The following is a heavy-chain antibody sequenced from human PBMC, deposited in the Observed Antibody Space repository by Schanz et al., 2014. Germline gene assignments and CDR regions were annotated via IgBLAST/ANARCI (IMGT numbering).Heavy chain of an antibody. V-gene: IGHV3-30*03. CDR1: GFTFSSYG. CDR3: ARDRQQLVGRIGYYYGMDV. J-gene: IGHJ6*02. D-gene: IGHD6-13*01. Sequence: QVQLVESGGGVVQPGRSRRLSCEASGFTFSSYGMHWVRQAPGKGLEWVAVISYDGNNEDYADSVKGRFSISRDNSQNTLYLQMDSLRPEDTAVYYCARDRQQLVGRIGYYYGMDVWGQGTTVTVSS. CDR2: ISYDGNNE.